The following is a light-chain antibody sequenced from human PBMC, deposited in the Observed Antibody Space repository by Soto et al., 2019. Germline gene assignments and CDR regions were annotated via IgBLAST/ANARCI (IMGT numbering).Light chain of an antibody. CDR2: RNN. Sequence: QSVLTQPPSASGTPGQRVTISCSGSSSNIGSNYVYWYQQLPGTAPKLLIYRNNQRPSGVPDRFSGSKSGTSASLAISGLRSEDEAGYYYAAWDDSLSGRSFGTGTKLTVL. CDR3: AAWDDSLSGRS. V-gene: IGLV1-47*01. CDR1: SSNIGSNY. J-gene: IGLJ1*01.